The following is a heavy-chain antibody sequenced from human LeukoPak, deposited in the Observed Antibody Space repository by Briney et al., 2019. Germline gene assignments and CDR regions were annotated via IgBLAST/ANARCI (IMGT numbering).Heavy chain of an antibody. Sequence: PSQTLSLTCTVSGGSISSGSYYWSWIRQPAGKGLEWIGRIYTSGSTNYNPSLKSRVTISVDTSKNQFSLKLSSVTAADTAVYYCARGSPFGTMVFHDDYWGQGTLVTVSS. CDR1: GGSISSGSYY. J-gene: IGHJ4*02. CDR2: IYTSGST. CDR3: ARGSPFGTMVFHDDY. V-gene: IGHV4-61*02. D-gene: IGHD3-10*01.